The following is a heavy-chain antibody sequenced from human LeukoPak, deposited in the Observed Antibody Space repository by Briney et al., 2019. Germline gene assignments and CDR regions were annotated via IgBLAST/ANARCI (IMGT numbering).Heavy chain of an antibody. CDR1: GGSFSASY. Sequence: SETLSLRCAVYGGSFSASYWSWIRRPPGKRLEWIGEINHSGSTDQNPSLKSRVTISVDTSNHQFSLRLSSVTAADTAVYYCARMVRERHSFDIWGQGTMVTVSS. V-gene: IGHV4-34*01. J-gene: IGHJ3*02. CDR2: INHSGST. CDR3: ARMVRERHSFDI. D-gene: IGHD3-10*01.